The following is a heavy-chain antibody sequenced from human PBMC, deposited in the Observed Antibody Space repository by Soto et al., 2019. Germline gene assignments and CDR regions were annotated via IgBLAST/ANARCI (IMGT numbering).Heavy chain of an antibody. J-gene: IGHJ4*02. CDR2: ISGSGRTT. D-gene: IGHD3-9*01. Sequence: GGALRLSCAASGFTFSSYVMTWVRQAPGKGLEWVSSISGSGRTTYYADSVKGRFTISRDNFKNTLYLQMNSLRAEDTAVYYCAKAPENENYYDILTGQEAYFDSWGQGTLVTVSS. V-gene: IGHV3-23*01. CDR1: GFTFSSYV. CDR3: AKAPENENYYDILTGQEAYFDS.